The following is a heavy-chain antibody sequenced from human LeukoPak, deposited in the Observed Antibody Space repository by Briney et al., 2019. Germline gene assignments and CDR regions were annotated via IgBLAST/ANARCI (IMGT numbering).Heavy chain of an antibody. CDR3: AKVQWLDPFDAFDI. CDR1: RFTFSSYA. J-gene: IGHJ3*02. CDR2: ISGSGAGT. D-gene: IGHD6-19*01. Sequence: GGSLRLSCAASRFTFSSYAMSWVRQAPGKGLEWVSAISGSGAGTYYADSVKGRFTISRDNSKNTLYLQMNSLRAEDTAVYYCAKVQWLDPFDAFDIWGQGTMVTVSS. V-gene: IGHV3-23*01.